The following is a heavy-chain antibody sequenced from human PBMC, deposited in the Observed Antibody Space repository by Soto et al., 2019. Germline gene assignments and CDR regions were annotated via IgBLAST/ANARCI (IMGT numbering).Heavy chain of an antibody. J-gene: IGHJ5*02. V-gene: IGHV4-39*01. D-gene: IGHD2-2*02. CDR3: ASTPIRPGKKWFDP. CDR2: IYYSGST. Sequence: QLQLQESGPGLVKPSETLSLTCTVSGGSISSSSYYWGWIRQPPGKGLEWIGSIYYSGSTYYNPSLKSRVTISVDTSKNQFSLKLSSVTAADTAVYYCASTPIRPGKKWFDPWGQGTLVTVSS. CDR1: GGSISSSSYY.